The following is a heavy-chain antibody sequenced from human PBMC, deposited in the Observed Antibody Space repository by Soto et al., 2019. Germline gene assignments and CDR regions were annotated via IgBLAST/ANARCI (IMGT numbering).Heavy chain of an antibody. Sequence: GESLKISCKGSGYSFTSYWIGWVRQMPGKGLEWMGIIYPGDSDTRYSPSFQGQVTISADKSISTAYLQWSSLKASDTAMYYCARHGTARIQLWENYGMDVWGQGTTVTVSS. D-gene: IGHD5-18*01. CDR3: ARHGTARIQLWENYGMDV. J-gene: IGHJ6*02. V-gene: IGHV5-51*01. CDR2: IYPGDSDT. CDR1: GYSFTSYW.